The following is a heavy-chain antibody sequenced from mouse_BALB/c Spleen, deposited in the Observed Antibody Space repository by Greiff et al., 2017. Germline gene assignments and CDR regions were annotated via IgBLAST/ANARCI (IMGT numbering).Heavy chain of an antibody. D-gene: IGHD1-1*01. J-gene: IGHJ4*01. CDR2: INPGSGGT. CDR1: GYAFTNYL. CDR3: ARYYYGNYAMDY. V-gene: IGHV1-54*01. Sequence: VQLQQSGAELVRPGTSVKVSCKASGYAFTNYLIEWVKQRPGQGLEWIGVINPGSGGTNYNEKFKGMATLTADKSSSTAYMQLSSLTSDDSAVYFCARYYYGNYAMDYWGQGTSVTVSS.